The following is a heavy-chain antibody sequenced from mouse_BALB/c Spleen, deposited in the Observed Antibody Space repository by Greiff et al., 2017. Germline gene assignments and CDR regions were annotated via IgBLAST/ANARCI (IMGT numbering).Heavy chain of an antibody. CDR2: IWGDGST. J-gene: IGHJ4*01. V-gene: IGHV2-6-7*01. D-gene: IGHD2-4*01. Sequence: QVQLMESGPGLVAPSQSLSITCTVSGFSLTGYGVNWVRQPPGKGLEWLGMIWGDGSTDYNSALKSRLSISKDNSKSQVFLKMNSLQTDDTARYYCASVAATMSTQYAMDDWGEGTSVIVSA. CDR1: GFSLTGYG. CDR3: ASVAATMSTQYAMDD.